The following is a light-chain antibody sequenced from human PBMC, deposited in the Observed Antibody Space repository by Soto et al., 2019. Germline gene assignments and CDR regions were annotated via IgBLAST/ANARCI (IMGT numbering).Light chain of an antibody. Sequence: QSVLTQPPSASGTPGQRVTISCSGSRYNIGSNTVNWYQQVPGTAPRLLIHRDHQRPSGVPDRFSGSKSGTSASLAISGLQSEDEADYYCGTWGWGLRVFGAGTKLTVL. CDR1: RYNIGSNT. V-gene: IGLV1-44*01. J-gene: IGLJ1*01. CDR2: RDH. CDR3: GTWGWGLRV.